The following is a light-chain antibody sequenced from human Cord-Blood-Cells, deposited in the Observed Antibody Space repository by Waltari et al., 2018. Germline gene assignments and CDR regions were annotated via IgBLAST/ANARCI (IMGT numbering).Light chain of an antibody. CDR3: NSRDSSGNHLV. Sequence: SSELTQDPAVSLALGQTVRITLQGDSLRSYYARWYQQNPGEAPVLVTYCKNNQPSGIPDRFSGSSSGNTASLTITGAQAEDEADYYCNSRDSSGNHLVFGGGTKLTVL. CDR2: CKN. V-gene: IGLV3-19*01. J-gene: IGLJ2*01. CDR1: SLRSYY.